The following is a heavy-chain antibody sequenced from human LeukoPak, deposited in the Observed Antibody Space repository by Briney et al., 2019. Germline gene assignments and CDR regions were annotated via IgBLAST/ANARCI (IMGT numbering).Heavy chain of an antibody. D-gene: IGHD4-17*01. CDR1: GGSISSSSYY. V-gene: IGHV4-39*01. Sequence: SETLSLTFTVSGGSISSSSYYWGWIRQPPGKGLEWIGSIYYSGSTFYNPSLKSRVTISVDTSKNQFSLRLSSVTAADTAVYYCARPWYGYYGHGPFDYWGQGTLVTVSS. CDR3: ARPWYGYYGHGPFDY. J-gene: IGHJ4*02. CDR2: IYYSGST.